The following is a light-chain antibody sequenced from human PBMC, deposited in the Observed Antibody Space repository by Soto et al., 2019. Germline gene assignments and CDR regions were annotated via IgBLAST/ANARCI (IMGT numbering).Light chain of an antibody. CDR3: VPYMGSGISVV. V-gene: IGLV8-61*01. Sequence: QTVVTQEPSFSVSPGGTVTLTCGLSSGSVSTSYYPSWYQQTPGQAPRTLIYSTNTRSSGVPDRFSGSILGNKAALTITGAQADDESDYYWVPYMGSGISVVFGGGTKVTVL. CDR2: STN. J-gene: IGLJ2*01. CDR1: SGSVSTSYY.